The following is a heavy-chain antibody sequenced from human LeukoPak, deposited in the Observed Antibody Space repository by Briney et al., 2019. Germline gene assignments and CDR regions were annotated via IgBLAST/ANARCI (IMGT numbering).Heavy chain of an antibody. Sequence: SETLSLTCTVSGGSVSNYYWSWIRQPAGKGLEWIGRIYTSGSTNYTPSLKSRVTMSVDTSRNEFSLKVNSVTAADTAMYYCARRDKVSDAFDIWGQGTMVTVSS. D-gene: IGHD2-21*01. CDR1: GGSVSNYY. V-gene: IGHV4-4*07. CDR3: ARRDKVSDAFDI. J-gene: IGHJ3*02. CDR2: IYTSGST.